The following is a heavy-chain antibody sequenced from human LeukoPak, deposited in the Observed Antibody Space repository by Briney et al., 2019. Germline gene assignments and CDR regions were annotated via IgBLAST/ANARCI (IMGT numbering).Heavy chain of an antibody. Sequence: GGSLRLSCAASGFTFSSYAMSWVRQAPEKGLEGVSTISGSGGRTYYADSVKGRFTISRDNPKKTLYLQMNSLRAEDTAIYYCAKALFGDRRVGAFDIWGLGTMLTVSS. CDR3: AKALFGDRRVGAFDI. V-gene: IGHV3-23*01. CDR2: ISGSGGRT. J-gene: IGHJ3*02. D-gene: IGHD3-10*02. CDR1: GFTFSSYA.